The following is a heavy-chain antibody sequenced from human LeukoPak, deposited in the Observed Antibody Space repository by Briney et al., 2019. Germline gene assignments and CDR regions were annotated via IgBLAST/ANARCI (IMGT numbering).Heavy chain of an antibody. CDR1: GFTFSSYW. CDR3: ARDQDFDY. D-gene: IGHD2-15*01. J-gene: IGHJ4*02. V-gene: IGHV3-7*01. Sequence: GGSLRLSCAASGFTFSSYWMSWVRQAPGKGLEWVANIKQDGSEKYYVDSVEGRFTIARDNAKSSLYLQMDSLRAEDTAVYYCARDQDFDYWGQGTMVTVSS. CDR2: IKQDGSEK.